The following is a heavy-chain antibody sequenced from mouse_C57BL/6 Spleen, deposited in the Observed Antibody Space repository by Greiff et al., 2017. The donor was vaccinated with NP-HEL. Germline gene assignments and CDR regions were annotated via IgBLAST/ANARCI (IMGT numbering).Heavy chain of an antibody. Sequence: EVQLQQSGPELVKPGASVKISCKASGYSFTGYYMNWVKQSPEKSLEWIGEINPSTGGTTYNQKFKAKATLTVDKSSSTAYMQLKSLTSEDSAVYYCARSGLLLDYAMDYWGQGTSVTVSS. J-gene: IGHJ4*01. V-gene: IGHV1-42*01. CDR1: GYSFTGYY. CDR3: ARSGLLLDYAMDY. D-gene: IGHD2-3*01. CDR2: INPSTGGT.